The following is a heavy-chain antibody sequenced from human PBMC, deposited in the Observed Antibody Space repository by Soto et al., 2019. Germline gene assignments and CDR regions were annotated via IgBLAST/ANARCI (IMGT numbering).Heavy chain of an antibody. J-gene: IGHJ6*03. CDR3: AGRARPDFYYMDV. CDR2: ISSNGAGT. Sequence: PGGSLRLSCAACGFTLSGYAMDWVRQAPGKGLEYVSGISSNGAGTYYANSVQGRFTISRDNSKNTVYLQMGSLRPEDMAVYYCAGRARPDFYYMDVWGKGTTVTVS. D-gene: IGHD6-6*01. V-gene: IGHV3-64*01. CDR1: GFTLSGYA.